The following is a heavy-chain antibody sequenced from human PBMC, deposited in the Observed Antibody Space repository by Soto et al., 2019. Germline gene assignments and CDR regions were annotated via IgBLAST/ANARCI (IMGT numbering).Heavy chain of an antibody. Sequence: SETLSLTCTVSGGSVSSGSYYWSWIRQPPGKGVEWIGYIYYSGITSYNTSLKSRVTTSVDTSKNQFSLKLSSVTAADTAVYYCASINDFWSGYWGWYWGQGTLVTVSS. V-gene: IGHV4-61*01. CDR3: ASINDFWSGYWGWY. CDR2: IYYSGIT. CDR1: GGSVSSGSYY. J-gene: IGHJ4*02. D-gene: IGHD3-3*01.